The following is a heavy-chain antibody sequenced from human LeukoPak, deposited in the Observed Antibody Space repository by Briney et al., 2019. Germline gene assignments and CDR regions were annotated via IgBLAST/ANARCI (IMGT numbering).Heavy chain of an antibody. CDR3: AKDHSDALRRFGELLRRTRDGYFDY. V-gene: IGHV3-30*02. CDR1: GFIFSSYG. CDR2: IRYDGSDK. J-gene: IGHJ4*02. D-gene: IGHD3-10*01. Sequence: HPGGSLRLSCAASGFIFSSYGMHWVRQAPGKGLEWVAFIRYDGSDKYYADSVKGRLTISRDNSKNTMYLQVNSLRAEDTAVYYCAKDHSDALRRFGELLRRTRDGYFDYWGQGTLVTVSS.